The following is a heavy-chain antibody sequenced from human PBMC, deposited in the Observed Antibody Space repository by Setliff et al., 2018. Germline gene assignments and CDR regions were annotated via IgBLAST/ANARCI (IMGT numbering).Heavy chain of an antibody. V-gene: IGHV3-23*03. J-gene: IGHJ4*02. CDR2: IYSGGSST. CDR3: AKGRDWEYFDY. Sequence: GSLRLSCAASGFTFSSYAMSWVRQAPGKGLEWVSVIYSGGSSTYYADSVKGRFTISRDNSKNTLYLQMNSLRAEDTAVYYCAKGRDWEYFDYWGQGTLVT. D-gene: IGHD3-9*01. CDR1: GFTFSSYA.